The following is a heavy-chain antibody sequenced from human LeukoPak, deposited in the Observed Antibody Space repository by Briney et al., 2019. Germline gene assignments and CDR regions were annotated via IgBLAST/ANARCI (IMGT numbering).Heavy chain of an antibody. V-gene: IGHV4-39*01. CDR1: GGSIGSSSYF. CDR2: VYHSGIT. CDR3: ARLSGPPYYDILTGPWFDY. D-gene: IGHD3-9*01. Sequence: PSETLSLTCSVSGGSIGSSSYFWGWIRQPPGKGLEWIGSVYHSGITYYNPSLKSRVTISVDTSKNQFSLKLSSVTAAGTAVYYCARLSGPPYYDILTGPWFDYWGQGTLVTVSS. J-gene: IGHJ4*02.